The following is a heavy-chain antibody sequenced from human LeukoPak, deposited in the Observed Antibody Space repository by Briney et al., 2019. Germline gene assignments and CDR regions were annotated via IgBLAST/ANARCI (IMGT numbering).Heavy chain of an antibody. J-gene: IGHJ4*02. Sequence: GGSLRLSCAASGFTFSNYGMHWVRQAPGKGLEWVALRFDGTNKYYADSVKGRFTISRDNARNSLYLQMNSLRADDTAVYYCARGGGYAWDYWGQGTLVTVSS. CDR2: RFDGTNK. D-gene: IGHD5-12*01. CDR3: ARGGGYAWDY. V-gene: IGHV3-33*01. CDR1: GFTFSNYG.